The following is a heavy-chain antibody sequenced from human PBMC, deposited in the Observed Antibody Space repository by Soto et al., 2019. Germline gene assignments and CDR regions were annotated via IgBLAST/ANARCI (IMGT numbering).Heavy chain of an antibody. CDR1: GYTFTSYG. D-gene: IGHD3-10*01. V-gene: IGHV1-18*01. CDR2: ISAYNGNT. J-gene: IGHJ5*02. CDR3: ARKVLLWFGEDSNNWFDP. Sequence: QVQLVQSGAEVKKPGASVKVSCKASGYTFTSYGISWVRQVPGQGLEWMGWISAYNGNTNYAQKLQGRVTMTTDTSTHTAYMELRSLRSDDTAVYYCARKVLLWFGEDSNNWFDPWGQGTLVTVSS.